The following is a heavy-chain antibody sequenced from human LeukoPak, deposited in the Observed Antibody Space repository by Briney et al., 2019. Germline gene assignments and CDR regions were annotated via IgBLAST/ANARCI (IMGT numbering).Heavy chain of an antibody. Sequence: GGSLRLSCAASGFTFSSYAMSWVRQAPGKGLEWVSAISGSGGSTYYADSVKGRFTISRDNSKNTLYLKMNSLRAEDTAVYYCAKDRDPGYGDYVRAYFDYWGQGTLVTVSS. CDR1: GFTFSSYA. D-gene: IGHD4-17*01. J-gene: IGHJ4*02. CDR3: AKDRDPGYGDYVRAYFDY. V-gene: IGHV3-23*01. CDR2: ISGSGGST.